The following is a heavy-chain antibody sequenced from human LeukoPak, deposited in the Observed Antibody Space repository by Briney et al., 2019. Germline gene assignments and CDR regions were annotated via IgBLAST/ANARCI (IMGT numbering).Heavy chain of an antibody. V-gene: IGHV3-21*01. Sequence: GGSLRLSCAASGFTFNSNSMNWVRQAPGKGLEWVSSISSSSSYIYYADSVRGRFTISRDNAKNSLYLQMNSLRVEDTAVYYCAKFGRVFVDLLQHWGQGTLVTVSS. CDR3: AKFGRVFVDLLQH. J-gene: IGHJ1*01. CDR1: GFTFNSNS. CDR2: ISSSSSYI. D-gene: IGHD3-10*02.